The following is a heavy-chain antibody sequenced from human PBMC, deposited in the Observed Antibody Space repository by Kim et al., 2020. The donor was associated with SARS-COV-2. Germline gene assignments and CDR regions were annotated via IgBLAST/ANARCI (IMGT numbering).Heavy chain of an antibody. CDR3: ASYGSGWYWGGEYFDY. V-gene: IGHV4-39*01. Sequence: SETLSLTCTVSGGSISSSSYYWGWIRQPPGKGLEWIGSIYYSGSTYYNPSLKSRVTISVDTSKNQFSLKLSSVTAADTAVYYCASYGSGWYWGGEYFDYWGQGTLVTVSS. CDR2: IYYSGST. J-gene: IGHJ4*02. CDR1: GGSISSSSYY. D-gene: IGHD6-19*01.